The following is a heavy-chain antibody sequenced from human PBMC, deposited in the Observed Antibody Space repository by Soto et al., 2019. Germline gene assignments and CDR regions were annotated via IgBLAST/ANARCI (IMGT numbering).Heavy chain of an antibody. CDR3: ARHSGIAAAGTRGKTNWFDP. V-gene: IGHV4-39*01. Sequence: SETLPLTCTVSAGSLSSVSYLVGWIRHPPGKGLEWIGSVYYSGSTYYNPSLKSRVNISVDTSKNQFSLKLSSVTAADTAVYYCARHSGIAAAGTRGKTNWFDPWGQGTLVTVS. CDR2: VYYSGST. J-gene: IGHJ5*02. D-gene: IGHD6-13*01. CDR1: AGSLSSVSYL.